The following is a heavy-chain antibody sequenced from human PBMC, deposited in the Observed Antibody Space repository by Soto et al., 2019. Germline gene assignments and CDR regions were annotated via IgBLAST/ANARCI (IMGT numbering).Heavy chain of an antibody. J-gene: IGHJ3*02. Sequence: GESLKISWKGAGYSFTSYLSGWVRQMPGKGLEWMGIIYPGDSDTRYSPSFQGQVTISADKSISTAYLQWSSLKASDTAMYYCASSAYSSGWPDAFDIWGQGTMVTVSS. CDR3: ASSAYSSGWPDAFDI. V-gene: IGHV5-51*01. CDR2: IYPGDSDT. D-gene: IGHD6-19*01. CDR1: GYSFTSYL.